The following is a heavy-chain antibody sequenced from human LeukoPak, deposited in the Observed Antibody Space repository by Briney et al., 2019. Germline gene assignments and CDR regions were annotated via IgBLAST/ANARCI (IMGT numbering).Heavy chain of an antibody. J-gene: IGHJ4*02. D-gene: IGHD3-22*01. Sequence: RSGGSLRLSCAASGFTFSSYAMHWVRQAPGKGLEWVANIKQDGSEKYYVDSVKGRFTISRDNAKNSLYLQMNSLRAEDTAVYYCARLLYYYDSSGPALVLDYWGQGTLVTVSS. V-gene: IGHV3-7*01. CDR1: GFTFSSYA. CDR3: ARLLYYYDSSGPALVLDY. CDR2: IKQDGSEK.